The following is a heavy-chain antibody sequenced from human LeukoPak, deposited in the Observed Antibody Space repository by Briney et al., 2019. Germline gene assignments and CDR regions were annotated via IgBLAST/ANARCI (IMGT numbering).Heavy chain of an antibody. V-gene: IGHV3-48*03. Sequence: GGSLRLSCAASGFTISDRVLNWVRQAPGKGLEWVSYISSSGTTIYYADSVKGRFTISRDNAKNSLYLQMNSLRAEDTAVYYCARRYCSSTSCLIDYWGQRTLVTVSS. D-gene: IGHD2-2*01. CDR1: GFTISDRV. CDR3: ARRYCSSTSCLIDY. CDR2: ISSSGTTI. J-gene: IGHJ4*02.